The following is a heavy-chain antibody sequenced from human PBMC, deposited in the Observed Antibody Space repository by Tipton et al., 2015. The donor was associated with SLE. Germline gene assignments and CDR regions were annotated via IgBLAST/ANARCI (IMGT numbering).Heavy chain of an antibody. J-gene: IGHJ1*01. Sequence: SLRLSCAASGFSFSDHYMDWVRQAPGKGLEWVGRSRNKANSYMTEYAAPVKGRFSISRDESQNLLLLQMNSLRAEDTAVYYCATPIMTTMTQEYFQPWGQGTLVTVSS. CDR2: SRNKANSYMT. D-gene: IGHD4-17*01. CDR3: ATPIMTTMTQEYFQP. CDR1: GFSFSDHY. V-gene: IGHV3-72*01.